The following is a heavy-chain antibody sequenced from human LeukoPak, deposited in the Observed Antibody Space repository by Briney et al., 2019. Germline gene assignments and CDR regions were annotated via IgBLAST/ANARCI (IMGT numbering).Heavy chain of an antibody. CDR3: ARGRSRGVRFDY. V-gene: IGHV3-30*04. J-gene: IGHJ4*02. Sequence: GGSLRLSCAASGFTFSNYAIHWVRQAPGKGLEWVAVISYDGTKKNYADSVKGRFTISRDNSNNTLYLQMNSLRAEDTAVDYCARGRSRGVRFDYWGQGTLVTVSS. D-gene: IGHD3-10*01. CDR1: GFTFSNYA. CDR2: ISYDGTKK.